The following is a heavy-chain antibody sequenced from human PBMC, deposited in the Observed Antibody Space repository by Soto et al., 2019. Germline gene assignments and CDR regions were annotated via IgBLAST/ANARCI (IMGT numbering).Heavy chain of an antibody. CDR2: ISAYDGNT. CDR3: ARDDYGFDY. V-gene: IGHV1-18*01. D-gene: IGHD4-17*01. CDR1: GYTFASYA. Sequence: QVPLVQSGGEVKKPGASVKVSCKASGYTFASYAINWVRQAPGQGLEWMGWISAYDGNTNYAQKCQGRLTMTTDTTTTTAYMDLRSLGSDDTAMYYCARDDYGFDYWGQGTLLTVSS. J-gene: IGHJ4*02.